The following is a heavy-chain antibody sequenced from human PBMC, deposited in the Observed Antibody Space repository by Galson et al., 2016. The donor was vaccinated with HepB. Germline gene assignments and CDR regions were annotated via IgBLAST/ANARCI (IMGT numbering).Heavy chain of an antibody. J-gene: IGHJ5*02. CDR2: IKQDGGEK. CDR1: GFVFSSYW. Sequence: SLRLSCAASGFVFSSYWMAWVRQAPGKGLEWVANIKQDGGEKYYVDSVKGRFTISRDNSKNTLYLQMNSLRAEDTAVYYCAKEEGGWYGDWFDPWGQGTLVTVSS. V-gene: IGHV3-7*03. CDR3: AKEEGGWYGDWFDP. D-gene: IGHD6-19*01.